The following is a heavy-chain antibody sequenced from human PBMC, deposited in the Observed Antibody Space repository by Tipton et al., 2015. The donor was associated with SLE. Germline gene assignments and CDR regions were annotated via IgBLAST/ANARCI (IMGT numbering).Heavy chain of an antibody. Sequence: SLRLSCAASGFTVSSNYMSWVRQAPGKGLEWVSVIYSGGSTYYADSVKGRFTISRHNSKNTLYLQMNSRRAEDTAVYYCARGVEYSSSADGYYFDYWGQGTLVTVSS. CDR2: IYSGGST. CDR1: GFTVSSNY. V-gene: IGHV3-53*04. J-gene: IGHJ4*02. CDR3: ARGVEYSSSADGYYFDY. D-gene: IGHD6-6*01.